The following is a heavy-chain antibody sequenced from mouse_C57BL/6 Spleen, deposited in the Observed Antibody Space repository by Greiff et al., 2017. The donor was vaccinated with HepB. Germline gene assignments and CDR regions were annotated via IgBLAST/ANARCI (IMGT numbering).Heavy chain of an antibody. CDR1: GYAFSSSW. D-gene: IGHD2-5*01. Sequence: QVHVKQSGPELVKPGASVKISCKASGYAFSSSWMNWVKQRPGKGLEWIGRIYPGDGDTNYNGKFKGKATLTADKSSSTAYMQLSSLTSEDSAVYFCARGDYSNLYYAMDYWGQGTSVTVSS. CDR2: IYPGDGDT. V-gene: IGHV1-82*01. J-gene: IGHJ4*01. CDR3: ARGDYSNLYYAMDY.